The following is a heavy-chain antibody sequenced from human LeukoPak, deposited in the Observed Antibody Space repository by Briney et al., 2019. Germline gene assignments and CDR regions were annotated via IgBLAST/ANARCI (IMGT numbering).Heavy chain of an antibody. V-gene: IGHV3-21*01. J-gene: IGHJ4*02. D-gene: IGHD3-22*01. Sequence: GGSLRLSCAASGXTFSSYSMNWVRQAPGKGLEWVSAISSSSSYIHYADSVKGRFTISRDNAKNSLYLQMNSLRAEDTAVYYCARDRDDSSGYYYPLDYWGQGTLVTVSS. CDR2: ISSSSSYI. CDR1: GXTFSSYS. CDR3: ARDRDDSSGYYYPLDY.